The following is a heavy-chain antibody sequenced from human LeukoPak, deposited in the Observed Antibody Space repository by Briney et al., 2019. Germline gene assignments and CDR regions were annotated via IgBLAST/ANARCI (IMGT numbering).Heavy chain of an antibody. V-gene: IGHV3-7*01. Sequence: GGSLRLSCAASGFTFSSYWMSWVRQAPGKGLEGVANIKQDGSEKYYVDSVKGRFTISRDNAKNSLYLQMNSLRAEDTAVYYCARDATMVPLYYYYYMDVWGKGTTVTVSS. CDR3: ARDATMVPLYYYYYMDV. D-gene: IGHD3-10*01. CDR2: IKQDGSEK. CDR1: GFTFSSYW. J-gene: IGHJ6*03.